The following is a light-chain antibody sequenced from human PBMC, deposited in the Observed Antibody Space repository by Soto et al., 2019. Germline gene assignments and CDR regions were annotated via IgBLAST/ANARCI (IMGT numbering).Light chain of an antibody. J-gene: IGKJ1*01. V-gene: IGKV1-9*01. CDR1: QGIGTY. CDR2: ASS. Sequence: LTKSPSALSAYVGDRVTVTCRASQGIGTYLVWYQQKSGKAPTVLIYASSTLQTGVPSRFSGSGSGTDFSLTISSLHPEDVATYYCQQVDSYPRPFGQVANVDI. CDR3: QQVDSYPRP.